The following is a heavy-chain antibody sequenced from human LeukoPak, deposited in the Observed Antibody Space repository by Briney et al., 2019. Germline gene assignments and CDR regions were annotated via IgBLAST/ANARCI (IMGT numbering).Heavy chain of an antibody. J-gene: IGHJ4*02. Sequence: GGSLRLSCATSGFTFTNYWMTWVGQAPGKGLEWVANINQNGVEMYYVESVKGRFTISRDSGRNSLFLQMNSLRAEDTAVYYCARDFGSAAAIYEYWGQGTLVTVSS. D-gene: IGHD6-13*01. CDR2: INQNGVEM. CDR1: GFTFTNYW. CDR3: ARDFGSAAAIYEY. V-gene: IGHV3-7*01.